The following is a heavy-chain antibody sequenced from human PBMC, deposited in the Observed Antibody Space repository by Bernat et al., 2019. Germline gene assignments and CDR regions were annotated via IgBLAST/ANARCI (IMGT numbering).Heavy chain of an antibody. J-gene: IGHJ2*01. Sequence: EVQLVETGGGLIQPGGSLRLSCAASGFTVSSNYMSWVRQAPGKGLEWVSVIYSGGSTYYAESVKGRFTISRDNSKNTLYLQMNSLRAEDTAVYYCARGITMIVVGKLDLWGRGTLVTVSS. V-gene: IGHV3-53*02. D-gene: IGHD3-22*01. CDR3: ARGITMIVVGKLDL. CDR1: GFTVSSNY. CDR2: IYSGGST.